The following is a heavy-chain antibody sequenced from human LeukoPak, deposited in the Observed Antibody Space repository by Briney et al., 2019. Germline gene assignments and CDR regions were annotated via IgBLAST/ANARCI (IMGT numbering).Heavy chain of an antibody. CDR3: ARKGDILTGYGDFDY. CDR2: IYYSGIT. D-gene: IGHD3-9*01. Sequence: SETLSLTCTVSGASISSSDRYWGWIRQPPGKGLEWIGSIYYSGITYHNPSLKSRVTISVDTSNNQFSLKMSSVTAADTAVYYCARKGDILTGYGDFDYWGQGTLVTVSS. V-gene: IGHV4-39*01. CDR1: GASISSSDRY. J-gene: IGHJ4*02.